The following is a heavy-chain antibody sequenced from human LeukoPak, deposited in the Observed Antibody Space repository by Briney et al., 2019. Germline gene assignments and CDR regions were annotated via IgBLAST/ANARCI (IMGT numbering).Heavy chain of an antibody. CDR3: ARGHGVVPASDDPFDI. D-gene: IGHD2-2*01. J-gene: IGHJ3*02. V-gene: IGHV3-21*01. CDR2: ISSSSSYI. Sequence: SGGSLRLSCAASGFTFSSYSMNWVRQAPGKGLEWVSSISSSSSYIYYADSVKGRFTISRDNAKNSLYLQMNSLRAEDTAVYYCARGHGVVPASDDPFDIWSQGTMVTVSS. CDR1: GFTFSSYS.